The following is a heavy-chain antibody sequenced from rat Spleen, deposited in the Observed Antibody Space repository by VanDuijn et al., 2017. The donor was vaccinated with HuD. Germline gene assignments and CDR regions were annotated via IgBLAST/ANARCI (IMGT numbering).Heavy chain of an antibody. CDR3: SPLPGYNLGH. V-gene: IGHV5-31*01. J-gene: IGHJ2*01. CDR1: GITFNNYW. Sequence: EVQLVESGGGLVQPGRSLKLSCVASGITFNNYWMTWIRQAPGKGLEWVASISNIDDTYYSDSVKGRFSVSRDNAKSNLYLQMNSLRSEDTATYYCSPLPGYNLGHWGQGVMVTASS. CDR2: ISNIDDT. D-gene: IGHD1-4*01.